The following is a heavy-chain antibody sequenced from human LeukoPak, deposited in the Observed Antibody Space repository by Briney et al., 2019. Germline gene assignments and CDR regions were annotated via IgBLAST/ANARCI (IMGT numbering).Heavy chain of an antibody. CDR2: IYYSGST. J-gene: IGHJ4*02. CDR3: ARGAGAGYNLQPFDY. CDR1: GGSISSGDYY. Sequence: PSETLSLTCTVSGGSISSGDYYWSWIRQPPGKGLEWIGYIYYSGSTKYNPSLKSRVSISVDTSKNQFSLKLSSVTAADTAVYYCARGAGAGYNLQPFDYWGQGTLVTVSS. V-gene: IGHV4-61*08. D-gene: IGHD5-24*01.